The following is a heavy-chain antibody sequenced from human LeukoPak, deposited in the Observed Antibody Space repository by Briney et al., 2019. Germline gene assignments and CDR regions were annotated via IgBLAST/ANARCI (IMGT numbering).Heavy chain of an antibody. V-gene: IGHV3-7*01. CDR2: IKQDGSDK. Sequence: GGSLRLSCAASGFTFNTYWMTWVRQAPGKGLEWVANIKQDGSDKRHVDSVKGRFTISRDNAKNSLYLQVNSLRAEDTAVYYCMRGMDVWGKGTTVTVSS. J-gene: IGHJ6*03. CDR1: GFTFNTYW. CDR3: MRGMDV.